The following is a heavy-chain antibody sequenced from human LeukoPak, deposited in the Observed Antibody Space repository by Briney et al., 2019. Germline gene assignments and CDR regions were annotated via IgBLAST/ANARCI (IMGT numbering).Heavy chain of an antibody. Sequence: ASVKVSCKTSGNTFSSNIINWVRQAPGQRLDWMGWINAGNGNTKYSEEFQGRVTITRDTSASTVYMEMSSLRSEDTAVYYCARGRPTTTAFHVWGQGTMVTVS. CDR1: GNTFSSNI. V-gene: IGHV1-3*01. J-gene: IGHJ3*01. D-gene: IGHD1-14*01. CDR2: INAGNGNT. CDR3: ARGRPTTTAFHV.